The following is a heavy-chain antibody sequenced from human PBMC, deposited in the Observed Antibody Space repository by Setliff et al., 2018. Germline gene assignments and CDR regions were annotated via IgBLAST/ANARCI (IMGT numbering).Heavy chain of an antibody. CDR2: IYHSGNT. Sequence: PSETLSLTCTVSGDSISSTYHWGWIRQSPGKGLEWIGTIYHSGNTNYNPSLKSRVTISVDTSTSTAYMELSSLRSEDTAVYYCARGSQHDIVVVPAASWYFDLWGRGTLVTVSS. J-gene: IGHJ2*01. CDR3: ARGSQHDIVVVPAASWYFDL. CDR1: GDSISSTYH. D-gene: IGHD2-2*01. V-gene: IGHV4-38-2*02.